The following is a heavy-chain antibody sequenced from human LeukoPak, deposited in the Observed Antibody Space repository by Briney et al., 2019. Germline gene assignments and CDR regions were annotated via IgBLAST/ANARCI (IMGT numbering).Heavy chain of an antibody. Sequence: GGSLRLSCAASGITVSSNYMSWVRQAPGKGLEWVSIIYRGASTYYADSVKGRFTISRDNSKNTLYLQMNSLRAEDTAVYYCARERYSYGPDYGMDLWGQGTTVTVS. CDR2: IYRGAST. CDR1: GITVSSNY. D-gene: IGHD5-18*01. J-gene: IGHJ6*02. V-gene: IGHV3-53*01. CDR3: ARERYSYGPDYGMDL.